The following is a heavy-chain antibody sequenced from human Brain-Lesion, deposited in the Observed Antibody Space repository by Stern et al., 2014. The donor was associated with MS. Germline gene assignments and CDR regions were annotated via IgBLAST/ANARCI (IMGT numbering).Heavy chain of an antibody. Sequence: QVQLVQSGAEVKKPGSSVKVSCKASGGTFTTHPITWWRQAPGHGLEWMGGIIPFLNTTNYAQNFQGRTTITADKSTGTTYMEISSLRSDDTAVYYCASSVVASGHWGQGTLVIVS. V-gene: IGHV1-69*06. J-gene: IGHJ4*02. CDR3: ASSVVASGH. CDR2: IIPFLNTT. D-gene: IGHD2-21*01. CDR1: GGTFTTHP.